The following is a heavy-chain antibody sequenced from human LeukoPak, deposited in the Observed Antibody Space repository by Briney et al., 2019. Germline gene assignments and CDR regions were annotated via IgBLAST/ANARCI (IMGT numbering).Heavy chain of an antibody. CDR2: ISSSSSYI. CDR1: GFTFSSYS. D-gene: IGHD3-22*01. V-gene: IGHV3-21*01. J-gene: IGHJ4*02. Sequence: PGGSLRLSCAASGFTFSSYSMNWVRQAPGKGLEWVSSISSSSSYIYYADSVKGRFTISRDNAKNSLYLQMNSLRAEDTAVYYCARGGYYLEPLPEYWGQGTLVTVSS. CDR3: ARGGYYLEPLPEY.